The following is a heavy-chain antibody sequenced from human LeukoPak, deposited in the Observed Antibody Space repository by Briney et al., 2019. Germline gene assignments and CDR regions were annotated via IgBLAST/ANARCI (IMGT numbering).Heavy chain of an antibody. J-gene: IGHJ6*03. CDR2: IYYSGST. CDR1: GGSISSSSYY. D-gene: IGHD6-13*01. Sequence: SETLSLTCTVSGGSISSSSYYWGWIRQPPGKGLEWIGSIYYSGSTYYNPSPKSRVTISVDTSKNQFSLKLSSVTAADTAVYYCARLGGSSWYYYYYYMDVWGKGTTVTVSS. V-gene: IGHV4-39*01. CDR3: ARLGGSSWYYYYYYMDV.